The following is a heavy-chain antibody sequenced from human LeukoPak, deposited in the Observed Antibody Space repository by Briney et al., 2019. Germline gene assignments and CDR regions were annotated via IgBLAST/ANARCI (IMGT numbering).Heavy chain of an antibody. CDR2: IWDDGSNK. CDR1: GFTFSSYG. V-gene: IGHV3-33*01. J-gene: IGHJ6*02. D-gene: IGHD5-18*01. CDR3: ARGRYSYYYGMDV. Sequence: PGGSLRLSCAASGFTFSSYGMNWVRQAPGKGLEWVAVIWDDGSNKYYVDSGKGRFTISRDNSKNTLYLQMNSLRAEDTAVYYCARGRYSYYYGMDVRGQGTTVTVSS.